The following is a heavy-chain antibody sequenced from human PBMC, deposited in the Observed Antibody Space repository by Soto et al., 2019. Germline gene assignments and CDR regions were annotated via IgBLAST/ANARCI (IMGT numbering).Heavy chain of an antibody. CDR3: AAGYSTGLDAFDI. V-gene: IGHV5-51*01. Sequence: PGEYLKISCKGSGYNFANFWIGWVRQMPGKGLEWMGMIFPGDSDTKNSPSLEGQITMSVDTSDSSAYLQWRSLKASATAIYYCAAGYSTGLDAFDIWGQGTRVTVSS. J-gene: IGHJ3*02. D-gene: IGHD2-8*02. CDR1: GYNFANFW. CDR2: IFPGDSDT.